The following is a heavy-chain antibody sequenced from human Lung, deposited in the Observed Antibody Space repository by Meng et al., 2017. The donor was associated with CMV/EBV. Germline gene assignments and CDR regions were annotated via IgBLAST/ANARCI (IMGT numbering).Heavy chain of an antibody. V-gene: IGHV3-53*01. CDR2: IKRGGRK. CDR1: GVSVSSIK. Sequence: ACGVSVSSIKRSWVRQARGKGGGGVSVIKRGGRKDKEKNEKGKFKITRTNSKNTLNLQMNSVRARDTAVYYCARCIAARRNWYFDLWGRGTLVTVSS. CDR3: ARCIAARRNWYFDL. J-gene: IGHJ2*01. D-gene: IGHD6-6*01.